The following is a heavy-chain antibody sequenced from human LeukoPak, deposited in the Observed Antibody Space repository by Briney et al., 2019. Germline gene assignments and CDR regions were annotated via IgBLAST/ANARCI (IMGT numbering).Heavy chain of an antibody. Sequence: ASAKVSCKASGYTFTSYGISWVRQAPGQGLEWMGWISAYNGNANYAQKLQGRVTMTTDTSTSTAYMELRSLRSDDTAVYYCARDLGVLRYFDWLPKDPHFDYWGRGTLVTVSS. D-gene: IGHD3-9*01. J-gene: IGHJ4*02. CDR1: GYTFTSYG. V-gene: IGHV1-18*01. CDR2: ISAYNGNA. CDR3: ARDLGVLRYFDWLPKDPHFDY.